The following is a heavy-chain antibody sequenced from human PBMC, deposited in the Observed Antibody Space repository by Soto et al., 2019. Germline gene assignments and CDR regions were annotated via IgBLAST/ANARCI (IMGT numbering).Heavy chain of an antibody. Sequence: PGGSLRLSCAASGFTVSSNYMSWVRQAPGKGLEWVSVIYSGGSTYYADSVKGRFTISRDNSKNTLYLQMNSLRAEDTAVYYCARVDYDNPLDYWGQGTLVTVSS. CDR1: GFTVSSNY. CDR2: IYSGGST. CDR3: ARVDYDNPLDY. J-gene: IGHJ4*02. D-gene: IGHD3-22*01. V-gene: IGHV3-53*01.